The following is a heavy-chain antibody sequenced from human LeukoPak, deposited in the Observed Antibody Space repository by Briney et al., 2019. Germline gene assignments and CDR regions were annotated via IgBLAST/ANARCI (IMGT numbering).Heavy chain of an antibody. CDR3: AKERFKADYYFDY. CDR2: IRYDGSNK. D-gene: IGHD3-10*01. V-gene: IGHV3-30*02. CDR1: GFTFSSYE. J-gene: IGHJ4*02. Sequence: PGGSLRLSCAASGFTFSSYEMNWVRQAPGKGLEWVAFIRYDGSNKYYADSVKGRFTISRDNSKNTLYLQMNSLRAEDTAVYYCAKERFKADYYFDYWGQGTLVTVSS.